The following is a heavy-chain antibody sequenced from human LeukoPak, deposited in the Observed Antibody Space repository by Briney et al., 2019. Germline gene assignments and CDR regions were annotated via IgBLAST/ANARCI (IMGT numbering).Heavy chain of an antibody. CDR3: ARKGRGFTSFDY. V-gene: IGHV4-59*01. CDR1: GGSISSYY. CDR2: IYYSGST. D-gene: IGHD3-10*01. Sequence: SETLSLTCTVSGGSISSYYWSWIRQPPGKGLEWIGYIYYSGSTNYNPSLKSRVTISVDTSKNQFSLKLSSVTAADTAVYYCARKGRGFTSFDYWGQGTLVTVSS. J-gene: IGHJ4*02.